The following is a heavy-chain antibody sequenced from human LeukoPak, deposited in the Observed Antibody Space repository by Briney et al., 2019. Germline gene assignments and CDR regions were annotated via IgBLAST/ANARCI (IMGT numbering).Heavy chain of an antibody. J-gene: IGHJ6*02. CDR3: ARDCGDSDCDYYGMDV. CDR2: IYYSGST. CDR1: GGSISSGDYY. D-gene: IGHD4-17*01. Sequence: SQTLSLTCTVSGGSISSGDYYWSWIRQPPGKGLEWIGYIYYSGSTYYNPSLKSRVTISIDTSKNQFSLRLTSVTAADTAVYYCARDCGDSDCDYYGMDVWGQGTTVTVSS. V-gene: IGHV4-30-4*01.